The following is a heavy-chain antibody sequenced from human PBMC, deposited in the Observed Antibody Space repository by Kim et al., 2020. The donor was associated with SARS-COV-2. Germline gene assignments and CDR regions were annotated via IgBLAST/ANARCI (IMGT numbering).Heavy chain of an antibody. D-gene: IGHD3-9*01. CDR1: GFIFSNYD. J-gene: IGHJ1*01. V-gene: IGHV3-23*01. CDR3: AKDLLTDTVGYF. CDR2: IRGSGGTT. Sequence: GGSLRLSCAASGFIFSNYDMSWVRQAPGKGLEWVSAIRGSGGTTYYTDSVKGWFTISRDNSKSTLYLQINSLRVEDTAVYYCAKDLLTDTVGYF.